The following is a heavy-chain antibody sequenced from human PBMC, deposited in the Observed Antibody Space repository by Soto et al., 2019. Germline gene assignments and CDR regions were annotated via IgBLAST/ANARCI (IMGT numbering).Heavy chain of an antibody. CDR3: ARGLDYDILTGYLN. D-gene: IGHD3-9*01. J-gene: IGHJ4*02. CDR2: IYWDDDK. CDR1: GFSLSTSGVG. Sequence: QITLKESGPTLVNPTQTLTLTCTFSGFSLSTSGVGVGWIRQPPGKALEWLALIYWDDDKRYSPSLKSRLTITKDTSKNQVVLTMTNMDPVDTATYYCARGLDYDILTGYLNWGQGTLVTVSS. V-gene: IGHV2-5*02.